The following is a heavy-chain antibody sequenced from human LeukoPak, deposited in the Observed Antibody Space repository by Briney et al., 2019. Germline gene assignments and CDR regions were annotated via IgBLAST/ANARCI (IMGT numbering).Heavy chain of an antibody. CDR2: IYYSGST. V-gene: IGHV4-39*01. D-gene: IGHD3-10*01. CDR3: ARPSDRGAKGVSWFDP. CDR1: GGSISSSSYY. J-gene: IGHJ5*02. Sequence: SETLSLTCTVSGGSISSSSYYWGWIRQPPGKGLEWIGSIYYSGSTYYNPSLKSRVTISVDTSKNQFSLKLSSVTAADTAVYYCARPSDRGAKGVSWFDPWGQGTLVTVSS.